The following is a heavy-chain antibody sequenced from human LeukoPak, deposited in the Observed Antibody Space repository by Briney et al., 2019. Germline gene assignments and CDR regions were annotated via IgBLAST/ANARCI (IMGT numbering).Heavy chain of an antibody. CDR1: GFTFSSYG. Sequence: GGSLRLSCAASGFTFSSYGMHWVRQAPGKGLEWVAVIWYDGSNKYYADSVKGRFTISRDNSKNTLYLQMNSLRAEDTAVYYCAREFEDYDAFDIWGQGTMVTVPS. V-gene: IGHV3-33*01. CDR2: IWYDGSNK. D-gene: IGHD3/OR15-3a*01. CDR3: AREFEDYDAFDI. J-gene: IGHJ3*02.